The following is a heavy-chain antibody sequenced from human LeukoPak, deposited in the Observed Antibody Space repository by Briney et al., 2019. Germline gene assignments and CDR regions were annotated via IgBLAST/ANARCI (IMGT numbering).Heavy chain of an antibody. D-gene: IGHD3-10*02. Sequence: SETLSLTCTVSGGSISSDYWSRIRQPPGKGLEWIADIYYSGSTNYSPSLKSRATISVDTSKKQFSLKLSSVTAADTAVYYCARARGYYVQGGMDVWGQGTTVTVSS. CDR3: ARARGYYVQGGMDV. J-gene: IGHJ6*02. CDR2: IYYSGST. CDR1: GGSISSDY. V-gene: IGHV4-59*08.